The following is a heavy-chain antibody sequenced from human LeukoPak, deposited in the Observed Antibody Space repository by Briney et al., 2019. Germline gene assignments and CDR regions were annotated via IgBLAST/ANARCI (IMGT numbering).Heavy chain of an antibody. Sequence: SETLSLTCAVYGGSFSGYYWSWIRQPPGKGLEWIGEINYSGSTNYNPSLNSRVTISVDTSKNQFSLKLTSVTAADTAVYYCCGSGWFAGPFGYWGQGALVTVSS. CDR1: GGSFSGYY. J-gene: IGHJ4*02. V-gene: IGHV4-34*03. D-gene: IGHD6-19*01. CDR2: INYSGST. CDR3: CGSGWFAGPFGY.